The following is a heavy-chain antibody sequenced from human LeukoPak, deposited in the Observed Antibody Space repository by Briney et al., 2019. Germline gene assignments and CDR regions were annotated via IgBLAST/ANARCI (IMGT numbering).Heavy chain of an antibody. J-gene: IGHJ3*02. V-gene: IGHV3-9*01. CDR1: GFTFDDYA. D-gene: IGHD6-13*01. CDR3: ANGQPNEYSSSWYGPDI. CDR2: ISWNSGSI. Sequence: GGSLRLSCAAAGFTFDDYAMHWVRQAPGKGLEWVSGISWNSGSIGYADSVKGRFTISRDNAKNSLHLQMNSLRAEDTALYYCANGQPNEYSSSWYGPDIWGQGTMVTVSS.